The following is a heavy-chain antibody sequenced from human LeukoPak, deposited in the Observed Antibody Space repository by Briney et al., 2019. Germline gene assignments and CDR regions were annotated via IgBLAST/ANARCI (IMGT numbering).Heavy chain of an antibody. CDR3: ARGGNYYGSGSYYNDPRAFDY. V-gene: IGHV3-48*03. Sequence: GGSLRLSCAASGFTFSSYEMNWVRQAPGKGLEWVSYISSSGSTIYYADSVKGRFTISRDNAKNSLYLQMNSLRAEDTAVYYCARGGNYYGSGSYYNDPRAFDYWGQGTLVTVSS. CDR1: GFTFSSYE. CDR2: ISSSGSTI. D-gene: IGHD3-10*01. J-gene: IGHJ4*02.